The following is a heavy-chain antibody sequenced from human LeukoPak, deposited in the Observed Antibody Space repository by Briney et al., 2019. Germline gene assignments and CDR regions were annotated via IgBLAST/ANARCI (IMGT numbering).Heavy chain of an antibody. J-gene: IGHJ4*02. D-gene: IGHD1-1*01. CDR1: GFAFGSEA. CDR2: ISPGGGTT. V-gene: IGHV3-23*01. CDR3: AKVRSGSANWALRIFDN. Sequence: GGSLRLSCEVSGFAFGSEAMSWVRQSPARGLEWVASISPGGGTTYYADYVKDRFTISRDNSNNMLYVQMNSLRAEDTAVYYCAKVRSGSANWALRIFDNWGQGTLVTVSS.